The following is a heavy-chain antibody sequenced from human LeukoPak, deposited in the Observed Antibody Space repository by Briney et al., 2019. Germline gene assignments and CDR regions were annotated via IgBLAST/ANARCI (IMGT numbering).Heavy chain of an antibody. Sequence: GGSLRLSCAASGFTFSSYWMHWVRQAPGKGLVWVSRINSDGTTTGYADCVQGRFTVSRDNAKNTLYLQMNSLRAEDTAMYYCASPKGGYNYVNYDNWGQGTLVTVSS. J-gene: IGHJ4*02. CDR1: GFTFSSYW. D-gene: IGHD5-18*01. V-gene: IGHV3-74*01. CDR2: INSDGTTT. CDR3: ASPKGGYNYVNYDN.